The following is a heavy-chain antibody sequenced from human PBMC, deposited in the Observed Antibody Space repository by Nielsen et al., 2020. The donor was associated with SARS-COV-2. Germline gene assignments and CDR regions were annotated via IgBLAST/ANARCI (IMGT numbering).Heavy chain of an antibody. CDR2: IYSGGST. V-gene: IGHV3-66*01. D-gene: IGHD6-13*01. Sequence: WIRQPPGKGLEWVSVIYSGGSTYYADSVKGRFTISRDNSKNTLYLQMNSLRAEDTAVYYCARGDGYSSSWYGVYYYGMDVWGQGTTVTV. CDR3: ARGDGYSSSWYGVYYYGMDV. J-gene: IGHJ6*02.